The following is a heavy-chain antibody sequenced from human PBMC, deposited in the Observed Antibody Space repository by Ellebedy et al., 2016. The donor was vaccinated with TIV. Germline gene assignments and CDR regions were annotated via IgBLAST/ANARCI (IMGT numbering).Heavy chain of an antibody. CDR1: GFSVSVSP. CDR3: ATEPLVGATNWFAP. V-gene: IGHV3-73*01. J-gene: IGHJ5*02. D-gene: IGHD1-26*01. CDR2: LRTKVNTYAT. Sequence: GESLKISXAASGFSVSVSPIHWVRQPFGKGLEWLARLRTKVNTYATAYAASVKGRFTISKDDSKNTAFLQMENLKTADTARYYCATEPLVGATNWFAPWGQGTLVIVSS.